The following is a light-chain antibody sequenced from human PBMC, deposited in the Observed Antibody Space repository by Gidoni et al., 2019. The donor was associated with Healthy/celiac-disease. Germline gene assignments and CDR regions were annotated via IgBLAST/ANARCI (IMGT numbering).Light chain of an antibody. Sequence: QSVLPQPPSASGTPGQRVTISCSGSSANIGSNTVNWYQQLPGTSPNLLIYSNNQRRAGVPARFSGSKSVTSASLAISVLHSEDEADYYCAAWDDSLNCVVFGGGTKLTVL. J-gene: IGLJ2*01. CDR2: SNN. CDR3: AAWDDSLNCVV. CDR1: SANIGSNT. V-gene: IGLV1-44*01.